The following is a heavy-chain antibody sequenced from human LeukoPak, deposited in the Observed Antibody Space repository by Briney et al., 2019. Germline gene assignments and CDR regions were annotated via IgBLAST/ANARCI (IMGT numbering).Heavy chain of an antibody. CDR2: IKGKTDGGTT. D-gene: IGHD1-26*01. CDR1: GFTFSSYS. V-gene: IGHV3-15*01. Sequence: PGGSLRLSCAASGFTFSSYSMNWVRQAPGKGLEWVALIKGKTDGGTTDYAAPVKGRFTISRDDSKNTLYLQMNSLKTEDTAVYYCTTIRPWEPSDYWGQGTLVTVSS. CDR3: TTIRPWEPSDY. J-gene: IGHJ4*02.